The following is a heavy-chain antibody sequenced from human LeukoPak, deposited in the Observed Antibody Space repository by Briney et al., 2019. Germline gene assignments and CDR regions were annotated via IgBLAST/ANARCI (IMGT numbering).Heavy chain of an antibody. D-gene: IGHD2-15*01. Sequence: ASVKVSCKASGYTFTSYAMNWVRQAPGQGLEWMGWINTNTGNPTYAQGFTGRFVFSLDTSVSTAYLQISSLKAEDTAVYYCAREGNDCSGGSCYSVPFDPWGQGTLVIVSS. CDR3: AREGNDCSGGSCYSVPFDP. CDR2: INTNTGNP. V-gene: IGHV7-4-1*02. CDR1: GYTFTSYA. J-gene: IGHJ5*02.